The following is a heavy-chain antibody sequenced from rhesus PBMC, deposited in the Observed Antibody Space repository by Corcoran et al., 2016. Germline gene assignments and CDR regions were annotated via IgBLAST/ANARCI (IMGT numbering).Heavy chain of an antibody. CDR3: ARGRQLVPYYFDY. Sequence: QVQLQESGPGLVKPSETLSLTCAVSGGSISDDYYWSWIRQPPGKGLEWIGYIYGSGGGTNYNPSLKKRVTISIDPSKNQFSLKLSSVTAADTAVYYCARGRQLVPYYFDYWGQGVLVTVSS. CDR1: GGSISDDYY. CDR2: IYGSGGGT. D-gene: IGHD6-25*01. J-gene: IGHJ4*01. V-gene: IGHV4-106*01.